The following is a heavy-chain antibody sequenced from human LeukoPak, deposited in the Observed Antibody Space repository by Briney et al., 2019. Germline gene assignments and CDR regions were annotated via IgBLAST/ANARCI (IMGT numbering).Heavy chain of an antibody. Sequence: PGGSLRLSCAASGFTFSSYSMNWVRQAPGKGLVWVSSVSSSSTYIYYSDSVKGRFTISRDNAKNSLYLQMNSLRAEDTAVYYCARDQSYGFDYWGQGTLVTVSS. CDR3: ARDQSYGFDY. D-gene: IGHD5-18*01. CDR1: GFTFSSYS. V-gene: IGHV3-21*01. CDR2: VSSSSTYI. J-gene: IGHJ4*02.